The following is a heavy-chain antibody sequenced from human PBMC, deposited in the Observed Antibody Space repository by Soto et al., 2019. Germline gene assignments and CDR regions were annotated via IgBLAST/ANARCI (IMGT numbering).Heavy chain of an antibody. D-gene: IGHD1-1*01. CDR1: DGSVSNSTFY. Sequence: SETLSLTCTVSDGSVSNSTFYWGWIRQAPGKGLEWIGLIYYSGSTYYHRSLKGRLTISIDTSKNQFSLKLNSVTVADTAIYYCVGTGTTDDYWGRGTLVTVSS. V-gene: IGHV4-39*07. CDR3: VGTGTTDDY. CDR2: IYYSGST. J-gene: IGHJ4*02.